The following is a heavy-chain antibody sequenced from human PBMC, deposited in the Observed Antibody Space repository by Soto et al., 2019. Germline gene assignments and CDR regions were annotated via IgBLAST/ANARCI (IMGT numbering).Heavy chain of an antibody. CDR3: ARPIPKGDDYSTLFFDY. CDR1: VYSFTSSW. CDR2: IYPGDSDT. Sequence: PGESLKISCKGSVYSFTSSWFGSVRQMPGKGLEWMGIIYPGDSDTRYSPSFQGQVTISADKSISTAYLQWSSLKASDTAMYYCARPIPKGDDYSTLFFDYWGQGTLVTVSS. V-gene: IGHV5-51*01. J-gene: IGHJ4*02. D-gene: IGHD4-4*01.